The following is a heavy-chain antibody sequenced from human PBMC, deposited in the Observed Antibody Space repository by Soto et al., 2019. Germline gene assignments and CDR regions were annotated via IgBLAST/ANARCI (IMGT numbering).Heavy chain of an antibody. CDR1: GYTFTSYG. CDR2: ISAYNGNT. Sequence: ASVKVSCKASGYTFTSYGISWVRQAPGQGLEWKGWISAYNGNTNYAQKLQGRVTMTTDTSTSTAYMELRSLRSDDTAVYYCARDHYYDSSGYYQYYYYYGMDVWGQGTTVTVSS. D-gene: IGHD3-22*01. V-gene: IGHV1-18*01. CDR3: ARDHYYDSSGYYQYYYYYGMDV. J-gene: IGHJ6*02.